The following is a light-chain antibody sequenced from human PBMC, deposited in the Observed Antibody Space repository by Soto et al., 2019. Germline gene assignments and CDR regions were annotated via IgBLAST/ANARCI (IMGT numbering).Light chain of an antibody. CDR2: AAS. CDR1: RGISNY. V-gene: IGKV1-27*01. Sequence: DIQMTQSPSSLSASVGDRVTITCRASRGISNYLAWYQQRPGKVPRVMIYAASTLHPGVPSRFSGSGYWTEFTLTISSLQTEDVATYYCQKHDSDPLSFGPGTKVDRK. J-gene: IGKJ3*01. CDR3: QKHDSDPLS.